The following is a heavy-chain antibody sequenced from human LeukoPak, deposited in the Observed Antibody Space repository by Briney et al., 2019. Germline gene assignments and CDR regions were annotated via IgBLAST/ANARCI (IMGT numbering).Heavy chain of an antibody. J-gene: IGHJ4*02. V-gene: IGHV4-34*01. CDR3: ASGDSMVIYY. CDR2: INHSGST. CDR1: GGSFRCYY. Sequence: SQTLSLTCAVYGGSFRCYYWSWIRPPPAKGLEWIGEINHSGSTNYNPSLKSRVTIPVDQYKNQFPFKLSAVTAADTAVYYCASGDSMVIYYWGQGTLVTVSS. D-gene: IGHD5-18*01.